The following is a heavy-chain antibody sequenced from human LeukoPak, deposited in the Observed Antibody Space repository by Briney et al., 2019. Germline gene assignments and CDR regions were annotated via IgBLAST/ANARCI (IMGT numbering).Heavy chain of an antibody. V-gene: IGHV1-24*01. Sequence: GASVKVSCKVSGYTLTELSMHWVRQAPGKGLEWMGGFDPEDGETIYAQKFQGRVTMTRDTSISTAYMELSRLRSDDTAVYYCARVRTAGSGWPVGDYWGQGTLVTVSS. J-gene: IGHJ4*02. CDR2: FDPEDGET. CDR3: ARVRTAGSGWPVGDY. CDR1: GYTLTELS. D-gene: IGHD6-19*01.